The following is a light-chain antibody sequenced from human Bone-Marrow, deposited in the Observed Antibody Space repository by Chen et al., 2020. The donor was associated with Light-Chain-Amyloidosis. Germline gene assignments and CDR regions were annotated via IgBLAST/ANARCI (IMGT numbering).Light chain of an antibody. J-gene: IGLJ3*02. V-gene: IGLV3-21*02. Sequence: SYVLTQPSSVSLVPGQPATIASGGNNIGSTSVHWYQQTPGQAPLLVVYDDSDRPSGIPERLSGSNSGNTATLTISRVEAGDEADYYCQVWDRSSDRPVFGGGTKLTVL. CDR2: DDS. CDR3: QVWDRSSDRPV. CDR1: NIGSTS.